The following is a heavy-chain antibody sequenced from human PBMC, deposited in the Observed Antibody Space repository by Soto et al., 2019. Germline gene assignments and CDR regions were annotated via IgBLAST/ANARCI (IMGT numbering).Heavy chain of an antibody. D-gene: IGHD7-27*01. CDR2: ISYDGTNK. Sequence: LRLSCAASGFSFSISPMHWVRQAPGKGPEWVALISYDGTNKFYADSVKSRFTISRDNSKSTLYLQVDSLRPEDAAVYYCARDPKTSGGQHWAFNYFDSWGQGTLVTVSS. J-gene: IGHJ4*02. CDR1: GFSFSISP. V-gene: IGHV3-30-3*01. CDR3: ARDPKTSGGQHWAFNYFDS.